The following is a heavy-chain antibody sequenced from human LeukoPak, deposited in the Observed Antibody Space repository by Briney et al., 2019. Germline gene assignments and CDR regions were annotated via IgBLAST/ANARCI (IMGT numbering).Heavy chain of an antibody. CDR1: GGTFSSYA. CDR2: IIPIFGTA. D-gene: IGHD5-18*01. Sequence: SVKVSCKASGGTFSSYAISWVRQAPGQGLDWMGGIIPIFGTANYAQKFQGRVTITTDESTSIAYMEMSSLRSEDTAVYYCARSRGYRSEFDYWGQGTLVTVSS. V-gene: IGHV1-69*05. CDR3: ARSRGYRSEFDY. J-gene: IGHJ4*02.